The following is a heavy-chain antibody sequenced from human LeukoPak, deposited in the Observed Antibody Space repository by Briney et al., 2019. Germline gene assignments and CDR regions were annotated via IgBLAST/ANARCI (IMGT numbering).Heavy chain of an antibody. V-gene: IGHV1-69*05. J-gene: IGHJ4*02. CDR3: ARDYRRPKEDIVVVVVATGFDY. CDR2: IIPIFGTA. D-gene: IGHD2-15*01. CDR1: GGTFSSYA. Sequence: SVKVSCKASGGTFSSYAISWVRQAPGQGLEWMGRIIPIFGTANYAQKFQGRVTMTTDESTSTAYMELSSLRSEDTAVYYCARDYRRPKEDIVVVVVATGFDYWGQGTLVTVSS.